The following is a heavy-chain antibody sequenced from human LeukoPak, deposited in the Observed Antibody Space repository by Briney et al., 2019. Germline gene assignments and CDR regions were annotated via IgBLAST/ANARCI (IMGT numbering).Heavy chain of an antibody. CDR3: ARDRYSSGWADAFDI. CDR2: IWYDGSNK. CDR1: GFILSSHG. J-gene: IGHJ3*02. V-gene: IGHV3-33*01. D-gene: IGHD6-19*01. Sequence: QPGRSLRLSCVASGFILSSHGMHWVRQAPGKGLQWVAVIWYDGSNKYYADSVKGRFTISRDNSKNTLYLQMNSLRADDTAVYYCARDRYSSGWADAFDIWGQGTMVTVSS.